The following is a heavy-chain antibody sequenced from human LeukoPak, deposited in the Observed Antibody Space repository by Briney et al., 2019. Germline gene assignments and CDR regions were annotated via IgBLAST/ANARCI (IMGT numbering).Heavy chain of an antibody. V-gene: IGHV3-74*01. CDR1: GFTFSSYW. D-gene: IGHD5-12*01. J-gene: IGHJ4*02. CDR3: VRDGLGATSPRSDC. Sequence: GGFLRLSCTASGFTFSSYWMHWVRQAPGKGLVGISRINGDESSTAYADSVKGRFTISRDNAKNTLYLQMNSLRAEDTAVYYCVRDGLGATSPRSDCWGQGTLVTVSS. CDR2: INGDESST.